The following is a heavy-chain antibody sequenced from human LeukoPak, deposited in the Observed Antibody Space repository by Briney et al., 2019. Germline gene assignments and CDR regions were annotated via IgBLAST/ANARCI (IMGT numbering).Heavy chain of an antibody. CDR1: GASIRDYY. CDR2: IFYSRVT. J-gene: IGHJ3*02. Sequence: SETLSLTCSVSGASIRDYYWGWIRQPPGKGLECIGHIFYSRVTNYNPSLKSRVTISLDTSESQVSLKLTSLTAADTALYYCARRQQLADGGHAFDIWGQGTMVTVSS. D-gene: IGHD6-13*01. V-gene: IGHV4-59*01. CDR3: ARRQQLADGGHAFDI.